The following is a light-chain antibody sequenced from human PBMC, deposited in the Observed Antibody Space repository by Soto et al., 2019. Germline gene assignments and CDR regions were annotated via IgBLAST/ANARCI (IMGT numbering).Light chain of an antibody. CDR1: QSVSSSY. Sequence: EIVLTQSPGTLSLSPGERATLSCRASQSVSSSYLAWYQQKPGQAPRQLIYGASSRPTCIPDRFSGSGSGTDFTLTITRLEPEDFGVYYCQHYHSSFGGGTRVEIK. CDR2: GAS. J-gene: IGKJ4*01. CDR3: QHYHSS. V-gene: IGKV3-20*01.